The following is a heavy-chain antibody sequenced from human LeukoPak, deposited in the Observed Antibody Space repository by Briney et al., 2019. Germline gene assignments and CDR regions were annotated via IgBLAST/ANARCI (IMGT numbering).Heavy chain of an antibody. D-gene: IGHD1-26*01. CDR3: ARLGATTYDY. Sequence: ASVKVSCKASGYTFTGYYMHWVRQAPGQGLEWMGWINPNSGGTKYEQRFQGRVIMTRDTSISTAYMEMRWLKSDDTAVYYCARLGATTYDYWGQGTLVTVSS. V-gene: IGHV1-2*02. CDR2: INPNSGGT. CDR1: GYTFTGYY. J-gene: IGHJ4*02.